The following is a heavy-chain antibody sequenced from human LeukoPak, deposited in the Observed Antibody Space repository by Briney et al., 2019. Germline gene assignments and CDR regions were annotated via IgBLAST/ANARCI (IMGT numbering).Heavy chain of an antibody. CDR1: GGSISSGSYY. J-gene: IGHJ4*02. CDR2: IYYSGST. D-gene: IGHD6-13*01. Sequence: PSQTLSLTCTVSGGSISSGSYYWSWIRQHPGKGLEWIGYIYYSGSTYYNPSLKSRVTISVDTSKNQFSLKLSSVTAADTAVYYCARVAAAYIVDYWGQGTLVTVSS. CDR3: ARVAAAYIVDY. V-gene: IGHV4-31*03.